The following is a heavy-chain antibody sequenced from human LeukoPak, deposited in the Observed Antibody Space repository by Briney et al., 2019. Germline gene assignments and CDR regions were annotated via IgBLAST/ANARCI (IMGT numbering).Heavy chain of an antibody. Sequence: GGSLRLSCAASGFTFSDYYMSWIRQAPGKGLEWISYISSSGSYIDYADSVKGRFTISRDNAKNSLYLQMNSLRAEDTAVYYCARDHSDGSWYVYWGQGTLVTVSS. CDR3: ARDHSDGSWYVY. CDR1: GFTFSDYY. CDR2: ISSSGSYI. V-gene: IGHV3-11*06. J-gene: IGHJ4*02. D-gene: IGHD6-13*01.